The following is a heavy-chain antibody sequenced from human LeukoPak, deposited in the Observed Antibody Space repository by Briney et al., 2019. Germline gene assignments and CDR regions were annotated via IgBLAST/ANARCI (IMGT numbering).Heavy chain of an antibody. CDR1: GGSFSGYY. D-gene: IGHD2-2*01. CDR3: ARGSCPPYWRRNWFDP. V-gene: IGHV4-34*01. CDR2: INHSGST. J-gene: IGHJ5*02. Sequence: PSETLSLTCAVYGGSFSGYYWSRIRQPPGKGLEWIGEINHSGSTNYNPSLKSRVTISVDTSKNQFSLKLSSVTAADTAVYYCARGSCPPYWRRNWFDPWGQGTLVTVSS.